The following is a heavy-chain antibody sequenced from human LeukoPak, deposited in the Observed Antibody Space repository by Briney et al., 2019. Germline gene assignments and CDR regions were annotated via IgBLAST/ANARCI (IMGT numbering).Heavy chain of an antibody. D-gene: IGHD3-3*01. J-gene: IGHJ4*02. V-gene: IGHV1-18*01. Sequence: ASVKVSCKASGYTFTSYGISWVRQAPGQGLEWMGWISAYNGNTNYAQKLQGRVTMTTDTSTSTAYMELRSLRSDDTAVYYCARGLIAYYDFWSGPQAVDYWGQGTLVTVSS. CDR1: GYTFTSYG. CDR3: ARGLIAYYDFWSGPQAVDY. CDR2: ISAYNGNT.